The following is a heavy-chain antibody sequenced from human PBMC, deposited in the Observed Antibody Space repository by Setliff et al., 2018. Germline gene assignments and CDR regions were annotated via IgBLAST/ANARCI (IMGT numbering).Heavy chain of an antibody. CDR2: TIPIFGTT. CDR1: GGTFSSYG. CDR3: AREAVVVVSPTDYRYYMDV. V-gene: IGHV1-69*05. J-gene: IGHJ6*03. Sequence: ASVKVSCKASGGTFSSYGISWVRQAPGQGLEWMGGTIPIFGTTNYAQRFQGRVTIITDESTSTAYMELNSLNSEDTALYYCAREAVVVVSPTDYRYYMDVWGKGTTVTVSS. D-gene: IGHD2-15*01.